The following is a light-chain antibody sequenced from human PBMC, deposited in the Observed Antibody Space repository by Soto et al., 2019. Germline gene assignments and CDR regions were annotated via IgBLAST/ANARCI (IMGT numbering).Light chain of an antibody. CDR3: VLYVCGAIPSV. Sequence: QTVVTQEPPFSVSPGGTVTLTCGLSSGSVSTSYYPGWFQQTPGQAPRTLIYSTSTRSPGVPDRFSGSILGNKAALTITGAQADDDSDYYCVLYVCGAIPSVFGGGTKLTVL. V-gene: IGLV8-61*01. CDR1: SGSVSTSYY. CDR2: STS. J-gene: IGLJ3*02.